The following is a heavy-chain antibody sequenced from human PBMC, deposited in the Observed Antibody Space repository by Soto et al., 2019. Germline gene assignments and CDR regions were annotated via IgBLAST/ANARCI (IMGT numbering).Heavy chain of an antibody. J-gene: IGHJ4*02. CDR2: INLNSGGT. Sequence: ASVKVSCKASGYTFTGSYMHWVRQAPGQGLEWMGWINLNSGGTNYAQKFQDRVTMTRDTSIGTAYMELSRLSSDDTTLYYCAGADYYDGSGYPDFWGQGTLVTVSS. V-gene: IGHV1-2*02. D-gene: IGHD3-22*01. CDR1: GYTFTGSY. CDR3: AGADYYDGSGYPDF.